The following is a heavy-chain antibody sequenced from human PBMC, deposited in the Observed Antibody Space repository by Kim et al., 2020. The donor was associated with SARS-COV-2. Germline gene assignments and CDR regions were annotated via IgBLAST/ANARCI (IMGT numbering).Heavy chain of an antibody. V-gene: IGHV4-34*01. Sequence: SETLSLTCAVYGGSFSGYYWSCIRQPPGKGLEWIVEINHSGSTNYNPSLKSRVTLSVDTSKNQFSLKLSSVTAADTAVYYCARGPLNRRTIFGVVIPFDPWGQGTLVTVSS. D-gene: IGHD3-3*01. CDR2: INHSGST. CDR3: ARGPLNRRTIFGVVIPFDP. CDR1: GGSFSGYY. J-gene: IGHJ5*02.